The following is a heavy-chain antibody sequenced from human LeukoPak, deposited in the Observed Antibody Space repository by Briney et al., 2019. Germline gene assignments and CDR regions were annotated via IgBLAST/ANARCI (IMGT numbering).Heavy chain of an antibody. CDR3: XXXGAGSCYDY. CDR1: GFTFSTYA. Sequence: GGSLRLSCAASGFTFSTYAMHWVRQAPGKGLEYVSAISTDGGGTYYAHSVKGRFTISRDNSKNMLYLQMGSLRPEDMAVYYXXXXGAGSCYDYWGQGTLVTVSS. CDR2: ISTDGGGT. D-gene: IGHD2-15*01. J-gene: IGHJ4*02. V-gene: IGHV3-64*01.